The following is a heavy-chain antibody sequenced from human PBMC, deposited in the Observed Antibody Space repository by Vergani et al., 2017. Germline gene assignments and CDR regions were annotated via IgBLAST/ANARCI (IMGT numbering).Heavy chain of an antibody. J-gene: IGHJ1*01. CDR2: IYYTGTT. V-gene: IGHV4-39*01. D-gene: IGHD6-19*01. Sequence: QLQLQESGPGLVKPSETLSLTCTVSGVSLGSNSYYLGWIRQPPGKGLEWIGTIYYTGTTYYNEAHKSRLTISVDTSKNQFSLNLTSVTAADTAVYYCTRHGRSGWAGYFQHWGQGTLVTASS. CDR1: GVSLGSNSYY. CDR3: TRHGRSGWAGYFQH.